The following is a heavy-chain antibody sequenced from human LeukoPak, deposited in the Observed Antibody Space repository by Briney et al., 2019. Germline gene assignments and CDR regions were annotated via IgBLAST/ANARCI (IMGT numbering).Heavy chain of an antibody. J-gene: IGHJ4*02. CDR3: ARITSGYYYGSGAYYFDY. D-gene: IGHD3-10*01. V-gene: IGHV1-69*13. CDR1: GYTFSSYA. CDR2: IIPIFGTA. Sequence: GASVKVSCKPSGYTFSSYAISWVRQAPGQGLEWMGGIIPIFGTANYAQKFQGRVTITADESTSTAYMELSSLRSEDTAVYYCARITSGYYYGSGAYYFDYWGQGTLVTVSS.